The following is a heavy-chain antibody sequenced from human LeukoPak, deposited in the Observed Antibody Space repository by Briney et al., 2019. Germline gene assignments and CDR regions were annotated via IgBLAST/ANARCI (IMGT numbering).Heavy chain of an antibody. CDR3: ARHSYNYYGLDV. J-gene: IGHJ6*02. V-gene: IGHV4-34*01. CDR1: GGSFSGYY. Sequence: SETLSLTCAVYGGSFSGYYWSWLRHPPGQGREWIGEINHSGSTNYNPSLKSRVTMSVDTSNNHLSLRLTSVTAADTALYYCARHSYNYYGLDVWGQGTTITVSS. CDR2: INHSGST. D-gene: IGHD1-26*01.